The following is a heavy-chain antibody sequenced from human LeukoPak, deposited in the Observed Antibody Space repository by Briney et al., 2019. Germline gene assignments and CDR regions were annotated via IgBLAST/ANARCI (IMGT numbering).Heavy chain of an antibody. J-gene: IGHJ4*02. CDR3: AKEQRIRHCSEGVCMEGYYFDY. D-gene: IGHD2-8*01. Sequence: QPGGSLRLSCTGSGFNFNMFAMNWVRQAPGQGLEWVSGLSRGGGTTNYADSVKGRFTISRDKSKNMVFLQMNSLSREDTAVYYCAKEQRIRHCSEGVCMEGYYFDYWGQGSLVTVSS. CDR2: LSRGGGTT. CDR1: GFNFNMFA. V-gene: IGHV3-23*01.